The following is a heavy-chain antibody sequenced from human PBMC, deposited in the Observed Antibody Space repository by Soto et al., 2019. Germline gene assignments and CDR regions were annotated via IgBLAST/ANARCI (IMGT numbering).Heavy chain of an antibody. CDR2: INPISGGT. J-gene: IGHJ6*02. Sequence: ASVKVSCKASGGTFSSYTISWVRQAPGQGLEWMGRINPISGGTNYAQKFQGWVTMTRDTSTSTAYMELSRLRSDDTAVYYCARRGIAAAGTYHYYYYGMDVWGQGTTVTVSS. V-gene: IGHV1-2*04. D-gene: IGHD6-13*01. CDR1: GGTFSSYT. CDR3: ARRGIAAAGTYHYYYYGMDV.